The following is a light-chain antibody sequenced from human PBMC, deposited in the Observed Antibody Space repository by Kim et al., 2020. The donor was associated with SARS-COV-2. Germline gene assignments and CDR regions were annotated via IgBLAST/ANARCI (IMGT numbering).Light chain of an antibody. CDR3: MQGTHWPPYT. CDR2: KVS. Sequence: DVVMTQSPLSQPVTLGQPASISCRSSQSLLHSDGTTYLNWFHQRPGQSPRRLIYKVSYRDSEVPDRFSGSGSGTTFTLTISRVEAEDVGVYYCMQGTHWPPYTFGQGTKLEI. CDR1: QSLLHSDGTTY. V-gene: IGKV2-30*02. J-gene: IGKJ2*01.